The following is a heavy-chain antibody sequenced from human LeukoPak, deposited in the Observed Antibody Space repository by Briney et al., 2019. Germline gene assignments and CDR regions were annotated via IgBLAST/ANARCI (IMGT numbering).Heavy chain of an antibody. CDR2: VSADGTT. D-gene: IGHD2-15*01. V-gene: IGHV4-59*08. Sequence: SETLSLTCSVSGDSVTSSYWNWIRQPPGKGLEWIGHVSADGTTNYSPSLRSRLIMSVDTAKNDISLILMSVTAADTAIYYCARLDCVLEGCYNHWGRGILVTVAS. CDR3: ARLDCVLEGCYNH. J-gene: IGHJ4*02. CDR1: GDSVTSSY.